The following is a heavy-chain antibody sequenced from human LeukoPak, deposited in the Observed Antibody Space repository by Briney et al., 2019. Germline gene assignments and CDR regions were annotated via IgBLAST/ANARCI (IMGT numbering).Heavy chain of an antibody. J-gene: IGHJ6*02. Sequence: SVTVSCKASGGTFSSYAISWVRQAPGQGLEWMGGIIPIFGTANYAQKFQGRVTITADESTSTAYMELSSLRSEDTAVYYCARSTPDFGVVIKDFYYYGMDVWGQGTTVTVSS. CDR1: GGTFSSYA. CDR2: IIPIFGTA. CDR3: ARSTPDFGVVIKDFYYYGMDV. V-gene: IGHV1-69*13. D-gene: IGHD3-3*01.